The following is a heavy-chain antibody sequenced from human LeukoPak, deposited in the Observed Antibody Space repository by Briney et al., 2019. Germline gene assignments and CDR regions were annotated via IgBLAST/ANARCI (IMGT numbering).Heavy chain of an antibody. V-gene: IGHV3-7*04. Sequence: GGSLRLSCAPSGFAFSRYWMSWVRQAPGKGLERVAHIKGDGSDKYYMDSLKGPFTVSRDNAKNSLYLQVNSLRDDDTAVYYCARPFGSGTYYQFDLWGQGTLVTVSS. CDR3: ARPFGSGTYYQFDL. CDR1: GFAFSRYW. D-gene: IGHD3-10*01. J-gene: IGHJ4*02. CDR2: IKGDGSDK.